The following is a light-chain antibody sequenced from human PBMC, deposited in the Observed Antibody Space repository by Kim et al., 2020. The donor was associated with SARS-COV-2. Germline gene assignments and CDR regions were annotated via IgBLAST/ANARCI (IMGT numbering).Light chain of an antibody. CDR3: QQSYSTPTT. CDR2: AAS. J-gene: IGKJ5*01. V-gene: IGKV1-39*01. Sequence: VGDRVTITCRASQGIRGFLNWYQKKPGKAPKLLIYAASNLQSGVPSRFSGSGSGADFTLTISSLQPEDFASYFCQQSYSTPTTFGLGTRVEIK. CDR1: QGIRGF.